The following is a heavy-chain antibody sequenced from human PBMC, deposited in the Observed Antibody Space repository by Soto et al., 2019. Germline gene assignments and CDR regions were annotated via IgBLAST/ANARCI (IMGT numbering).Heavy chain of an antibody. D-gene: IGHD2-21*01. CDR2: ISDSGGST. CDR1: GFTFSSYA. V-gene: IGHV3-23*01. CDR3: AALAYCGGECYYYYYGMDV. J-gene: IGHJ6*02. Sequence: GGSLRLSCAASGFTFSSYAMSWVRQAPGKGLEWVSAISDSGGSTYYADSVKGRFTISRDNSKNTLYLQMNSLRAEDTAVYYCAALAYCGGECYYYYYGMDVWGQGTTVTVYS.